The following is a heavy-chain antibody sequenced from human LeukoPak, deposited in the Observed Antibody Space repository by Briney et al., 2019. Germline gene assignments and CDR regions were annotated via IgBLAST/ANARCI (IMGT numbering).Heavy chain of an antibody. CDR1: GASVSSASY. J-gene: IGHJ5*02. Sequence: SETLSLTCTVSGASVSSASYWTWIRQPPGKGVEWIAHIYNGVNTNFNPSLKSRVTISVDTSKNQFSLRLNSVTAADTAVYYCARSRAFNSGAFDPWGQGSLVTVSS. CDR3: ARSRAFNSGAFDP. D-gene: IGHD1-26*01. CDR2: IYNGVNT. V-gene: IGHV4-61*01.